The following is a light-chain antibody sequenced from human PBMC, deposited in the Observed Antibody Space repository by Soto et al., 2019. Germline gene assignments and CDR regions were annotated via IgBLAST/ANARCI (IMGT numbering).Light chain of an antibody. V-gene: IGKV1-33*01. CDR1: QNINNS. CDR3: QQYENLPT. J-gene: IGKJ5*01. Sequence: DIQMTQSPSSLSASVGDRVTITCQASQNINNSLNWYQQKPGRAPKLLIYDASNLEAGVPSRCRGSGSGTDFTFTISRLQPEEIATYYGQQYENLPTFGQGTRREIK. CDR2: DAS.